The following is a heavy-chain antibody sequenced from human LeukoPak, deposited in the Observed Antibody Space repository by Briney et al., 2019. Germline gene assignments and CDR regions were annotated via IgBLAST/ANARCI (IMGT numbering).Heavy chain of an antibody. CDR1: GYTFTSYY. D-gene: IGHD2-21*01. Sequence: ASVKVSCKASGYTFTSYYMHWVRQAPGQGLEWMGIINPSGGSTSYAQKFQGRVTMTRDASTSTVYTELSSLRSEDTAVYYCARDVVGPVGGESPGWFDPWGQGTLVTVSS. CDR2: INPSGGST. CDR3: ARDVVGPVGGESPGWFDP. V-gene: IGHV1-46*01. J-gene: IGHJ5*02.